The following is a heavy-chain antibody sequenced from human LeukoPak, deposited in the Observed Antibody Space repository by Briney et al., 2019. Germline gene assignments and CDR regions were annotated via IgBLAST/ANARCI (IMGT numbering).Heavy chain of an antibody. D-gene: IGHD3-10*01. J-gene: IGHJ4*02. CDR3: ARRGGSGRSFDY. V-gene: IGHV4-61*01. CDR2: IYYSGST. Sequence: SETLSLTCTVSGGSVSSGSYQWSWIRQPPGKGLEWIGYIYYSGSTNYNPSLKSRVTISVDTSKNQFSLKVTSVTAADTAVYYCARRGGSGRSFDYWGQGTLVTVSS. CDR1: GGSVSSGSYQ.